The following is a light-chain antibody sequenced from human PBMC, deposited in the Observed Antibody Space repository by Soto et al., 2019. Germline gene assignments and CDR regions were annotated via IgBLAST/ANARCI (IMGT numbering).Light chain of an antibody. Sequence: DIQMTQSPSSVSASVGDRVRITCRASEGIGGMLAWFQQKPGRAPQLLIQAASTLLSGVPSRFSGSGSGADFILTINCLQPEDSATYYCLQVSAFPRTFGQGTKVEI. CDR3: LQVSAFPRT. CDR2: AAS. J-gene: IGKJ1*01. CDR1: EGIGGM. V-gene: IGKV1-12*01.